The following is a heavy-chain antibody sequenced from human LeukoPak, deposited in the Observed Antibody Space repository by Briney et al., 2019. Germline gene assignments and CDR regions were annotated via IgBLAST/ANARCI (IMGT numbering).Heavy chain of an antibody. V-gene: IGHV3-20*04. J-gene: IGHJ4*02. D-gene: IGHD3-10*01. Sequence: PGGSLRLSCAASGFTFDDYGMSWGRHAPGKGLEWVCGINWNGGSTAYADSVKGRFTISRDNAKNSLYLQMNSLRAEDTALYYCARDDGYYYGSGSYSHWGQGTLVTVSS. CDR3: ARDDGYYYGSGSYSH. CDR2: INWNGGST. CDR1: GFTFDDYG.